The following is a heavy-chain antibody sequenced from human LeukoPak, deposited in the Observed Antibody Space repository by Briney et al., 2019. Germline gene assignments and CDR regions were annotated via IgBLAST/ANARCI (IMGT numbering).Heavy chain of an antibody. Sequence: GGSLRLSCAASGFTFSSYSMNWVRQAPGKGLEWVSSISSSSSYIYYADSVKGRFTISRDNAKNSLYLQMNSLRAEDTAVYYCARDPYSGGYGDYYYYYMDLWGQGTTVTISS. CDR1: GFTFSSYS. CDR3: ARDPYSGGYGDYYYYYMDL. D-gene: IGHD1-26*01. CDR2: ISSSSSYI. J-gene: IGHJ6*03. V-gene: IGHV3-21*01.